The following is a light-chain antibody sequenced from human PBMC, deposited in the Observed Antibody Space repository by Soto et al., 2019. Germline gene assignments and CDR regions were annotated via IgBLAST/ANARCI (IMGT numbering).Light chain of an antibody. CDR3: KQYDNFPL. CDR2: DAS. CDR1: QDISNY. V-gene: IGKV1-33*01. J-gene: IGKJ3*01. Sequence: DIQMTQSPSSLSASVGDRVTITCQASQDISNYLNWYQQKPGKAPKLLIYDASNLETGVPSRFSGSGSGTDFTFTISSLQPEDIATYYCKQYDNFPLFGPGTKVDIK.